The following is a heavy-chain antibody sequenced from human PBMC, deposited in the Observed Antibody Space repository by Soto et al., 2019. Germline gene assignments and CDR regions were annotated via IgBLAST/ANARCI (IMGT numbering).Heavy chain of an antibody. CDR2: IWNDGSNK. CDR3: ARGGSAYYYDSSGYDFDY. D-gene: IGHD3-22*01. CDR1: GFTFSSYG. Sequence: QVQLVESGGGVVQPGRSLRLSCAASGFTFSSYGMHWVRQAPGKGLEGVAVIWNDGSNKYYADSVKGRFTISRDNSKNTLYLQMNSLRAEDTAVYYCARGGSAYYYDSSGYDFDYWGQGTLVTVSS. J-gene: IGHJ4*02. V-gene: IGHV3-33*01.